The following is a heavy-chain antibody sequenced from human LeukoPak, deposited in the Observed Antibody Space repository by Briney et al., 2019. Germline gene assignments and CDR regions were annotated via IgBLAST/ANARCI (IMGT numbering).Heavy chain of an antibody. V-gene: IGHV3-23*01. CDR1: GFTFIRYA. CDR3: AKLIFGTSRYYFDSYGYFDY. CDR2: ITAGGTNT. J-gene: IGHJ4*02. D-gene: IGHD3-22*01. Sequence: PGGSLRLSCAASGFTFIRYAMSWVRQAPGKGLEWVSFITAGGTNTNYADSVKGRFTISRDNSKNTLYLQMNSLRAEDTAVYYCAKLIFGTSRYYFDSYGYFDYWGQGTLVTVSS.